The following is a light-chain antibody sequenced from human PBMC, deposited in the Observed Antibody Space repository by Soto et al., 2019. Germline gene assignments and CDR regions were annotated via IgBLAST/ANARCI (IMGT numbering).Light chain of an antibody. CDR3: MQGTHWPWT. CDR2: KVS. V-gene: IGKV2-30*02. Sequence: DVVMTQSPLSLPVTLGQPASISCRSSQSLIHSDGDTYLNWFQLRPGQSPRRLIYKVSDRDSGVXDXXSGGGSGSDFTLKISRVEAEDVGVYYFMQGTHWPWTFGQGTEVEIK. J-gene: IGKJ1*01. CDR1: QSLIHSDGDTY.